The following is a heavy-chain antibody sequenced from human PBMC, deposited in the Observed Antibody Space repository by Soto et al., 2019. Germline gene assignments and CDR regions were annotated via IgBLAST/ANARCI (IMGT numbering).Heavy chain of an antibody. CDR2: MNPNSGNT. V-gene: IGHV1-8*01. D-gene: IGHD6-6*01. CDR1: GYTFPRYY. Sequence: ASVNDSCNASGYTFPRYYVDVVRQATGQGLEWMGWMNPNSGNTGYAQKFQGRVTMTRNTSISTAYMELSSLTSEDTDVYYCARERSSSSLDYWGQGTLVTVSS. CDR3: ARERSSSSLDY. J-gene: IGHJ4*02.